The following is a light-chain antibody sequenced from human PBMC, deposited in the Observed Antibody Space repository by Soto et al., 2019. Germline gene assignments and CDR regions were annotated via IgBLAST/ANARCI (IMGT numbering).Light chain of an antibody. CDR1: NIGSKS. V-gene: IGLV3-21*04. CDR2: YDS. CDR3: QVWDSSTL. J-gene: IGLJ2*01. Sequence: SYELTQPPSVSVAPGKTARITCGGNNIGSKSVHRYQQKPGQAPVLVIYYDSDRPSGIPERFSGSNSGNTATLTISRVEAGDEADYYCQVWDSSTLFGGGTKLTVL.